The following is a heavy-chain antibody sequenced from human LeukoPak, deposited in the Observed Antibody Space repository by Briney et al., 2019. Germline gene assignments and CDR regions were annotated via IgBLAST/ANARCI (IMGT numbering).Heavy chain of an antibody. D-gene: IGHD3-3*01. CDR1: SHSISRGGYH. CDR2: IYYSGST. CDR3: ARYYDFWSGFDY. V-gene: IGHV4-31*03. J-gene: IGHJ4*02. Sequence: SDTLSLTCTVSSHSISRGGYHWSWICKHPGRGLECIGYIYYSGSTYYNPSLKSRVTISVDTSKNQFSLKLSSVTAADTAVYYCARYYDFWSGFDYWGQGTMVTVSS.